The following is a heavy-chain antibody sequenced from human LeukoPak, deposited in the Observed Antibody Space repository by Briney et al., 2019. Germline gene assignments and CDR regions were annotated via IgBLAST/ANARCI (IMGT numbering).Heavy chain of an antibody. CDR2: IYYTGST. V-gene: IGHV4-39*07. J-gene: IGHJ2*01. D-gene: IGHD4-11*01. CDR3: ASSNVFHPYWYFDL. CDR1: RGSISSSPYY. Sequence: PSETLSLTCTVSRGSISSSPYYWGWIRQPPGKGLEWIGTIYYTGSTYYNPSLRSRVTISVDTSKNQFSLRLSSVTAADTAMYYCASSNVFHPYWYFDLWGRGTLVTVSS.